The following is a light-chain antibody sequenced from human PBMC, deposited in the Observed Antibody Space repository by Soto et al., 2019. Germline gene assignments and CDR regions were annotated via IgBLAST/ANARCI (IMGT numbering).Light chain of an antibody. CDR1: QSVSAN. Sequence: EPVMTQSPATLSVSAGDRATLSCRASQSVSANLAWYQQKTGQAPRILIYGESTRATGIPARFSGSGSGTEFNLTISRLQSEDFAVYYCQQYNNWPQTCGQGTKVDIK. V-gene: IGKV3-15*01. J-gene: IGKJ1*01. CDR2: GES. CDR3: QQYNNWPQT.